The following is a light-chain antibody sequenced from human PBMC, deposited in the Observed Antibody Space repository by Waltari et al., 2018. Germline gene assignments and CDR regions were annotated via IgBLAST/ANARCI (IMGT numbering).Light chain of an antibody. V-gene: IGKV4-1*01. CDR1: QSVLYSSNNNNQ. CDR2: WAS. CDR3: QQYYITPYT. J-gene: IGKJ2*01. Sequence: DIVMTQSPDSLAVSLGARATINCKSSQSVLYSSNNNNQLAWYQQKPGQPPKLLIYWASTRESGVPDRFSGSGSGTDFTLTISSLQAEDVAVYYCQQYYITPYTFGQGTKLEIK.